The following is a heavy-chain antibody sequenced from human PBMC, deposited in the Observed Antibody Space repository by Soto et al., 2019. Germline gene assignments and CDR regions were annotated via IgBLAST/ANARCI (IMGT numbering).Heavy chain of an antibody. J-gene: IGHJ1*01. D-gene: IGHD2-21*02. CDR2: ISGNGGTT. CDR1: GFTFSTYA. Sequence: GGSLRLSCVASGFTFSTYAISWVRQAPGEGLECVSSISGNGGTTSYADSAKGRFAISRDNSKNTLYLQINSLRAEDKAEYYCEKKIFGGNSVWGPGIVVTVSS. CDR3: EKKIFGGNSV. V-gene: IGHV3-23*01.